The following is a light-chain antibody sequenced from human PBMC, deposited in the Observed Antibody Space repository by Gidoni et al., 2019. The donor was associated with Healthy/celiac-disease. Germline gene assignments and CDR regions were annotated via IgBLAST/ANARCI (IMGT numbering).Light chain of an antibody. J-gene: IGKJ2*01. CDR2: DAS. Sequence: EIVLTQSPATLSLSPGESATLSCRASQSVSSYLAWYQQKPGQAPRLLIYDASNRATGIPARFSGSGSGTDFTLTISSLEPEDFAVYYCQQRSAWPTFGQGTKLEIK. V-gene: IGKV3-11*01. CDR1: QSVSSY. CDR3: QQRSAWPT.